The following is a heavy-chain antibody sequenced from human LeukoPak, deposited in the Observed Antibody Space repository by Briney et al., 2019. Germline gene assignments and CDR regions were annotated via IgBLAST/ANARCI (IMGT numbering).Heavy chain of an antibody. CDR3: AKDRPTWPIDY. CDR2: LYTAGST. J-gene: IGHJ4*02. D-gene: IGHD5-12*01. CDR1: GFTFSSYS. V-gene: IGHV3-66*01. Sequence: GGSLRLSCAASGFTFSSYSMNWVRQAPGKGLEWVSILYTAGSTYYADSVKARFTISRDNSKNTVHLQMNSLRVEDTAVYYCAKDRPTWPIDYWGQGTLVTVSS.